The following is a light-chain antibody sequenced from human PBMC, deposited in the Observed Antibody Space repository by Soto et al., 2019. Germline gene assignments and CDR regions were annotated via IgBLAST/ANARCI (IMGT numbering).Light chain of an antibody. Sequence: EIVLTQSPGTLSLSPGESATLSCRASQSVSSTYLSWLQQKPGQAPRLLVFGASTRATGTPDRFSGSGSGTHFTLTVSSLEPEDFAVYYCHQYATSPFTFGQGAKLEI. V-gene: IGKV3-20*01. J-gene: IGKJ2*01. CDR2: GAS. CDR1: QSVSSTY. CDR3: HQYATSPFT.